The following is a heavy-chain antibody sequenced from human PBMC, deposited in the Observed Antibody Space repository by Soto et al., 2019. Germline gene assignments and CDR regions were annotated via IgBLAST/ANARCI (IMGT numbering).Heavy chain of an antibody. V-gene: IGHV3-20*04. J-gene: IGHJ4*02. CDR3: ARRPSRYCSSTSCYASDY. CDR2: INWNGGNI. Sequence: PGGSLRLSCAASGFTFDDYGMSWVRQAPGKGLEWVSGINWNGGNIGYADSVKGRFTISRDNAKNSLSLQMNSLRAEDTALYYCARRPSRYCSSTSCYASDYWGQGTLVTVSS. CDR1: GFTFDDYG. D-gene: IGHD2-2*01.